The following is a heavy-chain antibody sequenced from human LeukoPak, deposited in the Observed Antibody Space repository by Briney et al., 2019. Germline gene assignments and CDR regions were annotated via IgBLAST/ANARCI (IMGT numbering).Heavy chain of an antibody. D-gene: IGHD4-17*01. J-gene: IGHJ4*02. CDR1: GFTFSIYG. CDR3: AKGYGDFPFDY. V-gene: IGHV3-30*18. Sequence: GGSLRLSCEASGFTFSIYGMHWVRQAPGKGLEWVAVISYDGSNKYYGDSVKGRFTISRDNSKNTLYLQMNSLRAEDTAVYYCAKGYGDFPFDYWGQGTLVTVSS. CDR2: ISYDGSNK.